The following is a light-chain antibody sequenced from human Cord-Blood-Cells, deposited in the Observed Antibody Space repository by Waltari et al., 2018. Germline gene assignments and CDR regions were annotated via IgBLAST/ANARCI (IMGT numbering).Light chain of an antibody. V-gene: IGLV2-14*01. J-gene: IGLJ3*02. Sequence: QSALTQPASVSGSPGQSITISCTGTSSDVGGYNYLSWYQQHPGKAPILMIYDVSKRPAGVSNRFSGSKSGNTASLTISVLRAEDEADYYCSSYTSSSTWVFGGGTKLTVL. CDR1: SSDVGGYNY. CDR3: SSYTSSSTWV. CDR2: DVS.